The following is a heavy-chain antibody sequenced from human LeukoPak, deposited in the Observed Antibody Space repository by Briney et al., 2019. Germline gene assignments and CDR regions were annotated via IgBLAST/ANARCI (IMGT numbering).Heavy chain of an antibody. V-gene: IGHV4-34*01. CDR1: GGSFSGYH. CDR2: INHSGST. Sequence: KPSETLSLTCAVYGGSFSGYHWSWIRQPPGKGLEWIGEINHSGSTNYNPSLKSRVTISVDTSKNQFSLKLSSVTAADTAVYYCARVYYYYMDVWGKGTTVTVSS. CDR3: ARVYYYYMDV. J-gene: IGHJ6*03.